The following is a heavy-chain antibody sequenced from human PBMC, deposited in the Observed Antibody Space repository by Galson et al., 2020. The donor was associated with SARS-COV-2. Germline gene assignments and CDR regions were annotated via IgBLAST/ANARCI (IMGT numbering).Heavy chain of an antibody. V-gene: IGHV4-59*01. Sequence: SETLSLTCTVSGGSISTYYWSWIRQPPGKGLEWIGYMYYSGSTNYNPSLKSRVIISVDTSKNQLSLKLSSVTAADTAVYYCARLPCSSTSCASFDPWGQGTLVTISS. CDR3: ARLPCSSTSCASFDP. CDR1: GGSISTYY. J-gene: IGHJ5*02. CDR2: MYYSGST. D-gene: IGHD2-2*01.